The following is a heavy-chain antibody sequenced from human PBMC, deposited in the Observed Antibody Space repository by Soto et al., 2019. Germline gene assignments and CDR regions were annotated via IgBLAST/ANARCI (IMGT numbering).Heavy chain of an antibody. CDR2: VIPYFGTA. CDR3: ARVIISFRRRGGHYYEDGIDV. V-gene: IGHV1-69*01. Sequence: EQLVQSGAEVKKPGSSGTGSCEASVGTFSTYSISWVRQAPGPGLEWMGEVIPYFGTANHAQKFHGRVTPTVDASTSTAYMELRSLRSEYTALYYCARVIISFRRRGGHYYEDGIDVWGQGTRVTVSS. J-gene: IGHJ6*02. D-gene: IGHD3-3*01. CDR1: VGTFSTYS.